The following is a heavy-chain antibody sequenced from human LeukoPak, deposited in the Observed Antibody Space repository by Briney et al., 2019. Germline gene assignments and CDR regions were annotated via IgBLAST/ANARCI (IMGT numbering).Heavy chain of an antibody. V-gene: IGHV5-51*01. D-gene: IGHD6-6*01. CDR2: IYPGDSES. Sequence: GESLKISCKGSGYSFSSYWIGWVRQMPGKGLEWMGIIYPGDSESRYSPSFQGQVTMSADKSISIAYLQWNSLKASDTAMHYCARRVYSSSSPFDYWGQGTLVTVSS. J-gene: IGHJ4*02. CDR3: ARRVYSSSSPFDY. CDR1: GYSFSSYW.